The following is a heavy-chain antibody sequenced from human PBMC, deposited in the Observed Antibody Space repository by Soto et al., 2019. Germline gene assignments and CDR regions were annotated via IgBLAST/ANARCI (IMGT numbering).Heavy chain of an antibody. J-gene: IGHJ6*02. CDR1: SGPSSSHN. V-gene: IGHV4-4*08. CDR2: VYNTGGT. CDR3: VREGIGSLHRLVDV. D-gene: IGHD1-26*01. Sequence: QVQLQQSGPRLVKPSETLSLTCTVSSGPSSSHNWGWIRQSPGRGLEWIGYVYNTGGTSYNPSLKSRVTISAVTSANHTSLTLRFVTAAETAIYYCVREGIGSLHRLVDVWGQGTTVSVSS.